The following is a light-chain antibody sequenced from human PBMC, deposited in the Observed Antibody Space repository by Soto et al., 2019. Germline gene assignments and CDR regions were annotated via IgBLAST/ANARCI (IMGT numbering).Light chain of an antibody. CDR3: CSYAGSSTFVYV. Sequence: ALTQPASVSGSPGQSITISCTGTSSDVGSYNLVSWYQQHPGKAPKLMIYEGSKRPSGVSNRFSGSKSGNTASLTISGLQAEDEADYYCCSYAGSSTFVYVFGTGTKVTVL. V-gene: IGLV2-23*03. CDR2: EGS. CDR1: SSDVGSYNL. J-gene: IGLJ1*01.